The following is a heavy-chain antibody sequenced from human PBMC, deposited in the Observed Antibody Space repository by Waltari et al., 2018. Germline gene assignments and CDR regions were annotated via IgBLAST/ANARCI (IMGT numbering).Heavy chain of an antibody. Sequence: QVQLQESGPGLVKPSETLSLTCTVSGGSISSYYWGWVRQPPGKGLEWIGSIYYSGSTYYNPSLKSRVTISVDTSKNQFSLRVSSVTAADTAVFYCARMVRGYCSSTSCHTDHWGQGTLVTVSS. V-gene: IGHV4-39*07. CDR3: ARMVRGYCSSTSCHTDH. CDR2: IYYSGST. J-gene: IGHJ4*02. D-gene: IGHD2-2*01. CDR1: GGSISSYY.